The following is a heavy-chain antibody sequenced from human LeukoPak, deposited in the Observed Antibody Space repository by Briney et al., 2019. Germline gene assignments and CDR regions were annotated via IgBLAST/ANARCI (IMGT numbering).Heavy chain of an antibody. CDR2: IYPRDGST. J-gene: IGHJ4*02. Sequence: GASVKVSCKASGYTFTNNYLHWVRQAPGQGLEWMGMIYPRDGSTSYAQNFQGRVTVTRDTSTTTVHMELRGLRSEDTAVYYCARGSGPTVTSDFDYWGQGTLVTVSS. CDR1: GYTFTNNY. V-gene: IGHV1-46*01. CDR3: ARGSGPTVTSDFDY. D-gene: IGHD4-17*01.